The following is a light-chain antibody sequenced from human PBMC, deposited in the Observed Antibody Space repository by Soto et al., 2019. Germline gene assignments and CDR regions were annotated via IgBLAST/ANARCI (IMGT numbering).Light chain of an antibody. J-gene: IGKJ1*01. CDR1: QSVSSTY. CDR2: GAS. CDR3: QHYGSSRWT. Sequence: EIVWTQSPGTLSLSPGERATLSCRASQSVSSTYLAWYQQKPGQAPRLLIYGASSRATGIPDRFSGSGSGTDFTLTISRLEPEDFAVYYCQHYGSSRWTFGQGTRVDI. V-gene: IGKV3-20*01.